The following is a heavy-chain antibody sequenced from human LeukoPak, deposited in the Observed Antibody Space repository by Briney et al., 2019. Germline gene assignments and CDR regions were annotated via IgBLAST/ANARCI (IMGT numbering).Heavy chain of an antibody. CDR2: IYHSGST. Sequence: PSETLSLTCAVSGGSISSSNWWSWVRQPPGKGLEWIGEIYHSGSTNYNPSLKSRVTISVDKSKNQFSLKLSSVTAADTAVYYCAREALLWFGVIDYWGQGTLVTVSS. J-gene: IGHJ4*02. CDR1: GGSISSSNW. D-gene: IGHD3-10*01. V-gene: IGHV4-4*02. CDR3: AREALLWFGVIDY.